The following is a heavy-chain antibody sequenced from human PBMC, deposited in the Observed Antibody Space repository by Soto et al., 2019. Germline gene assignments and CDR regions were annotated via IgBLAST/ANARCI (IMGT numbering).Heavy chain of an antibody. J-gene: IGHJ6*02. Sequence: QVQLVQSGAEVKKPGASVKVSCKASGYTFTSYAMHWVRQAPGQRLEWMGWINAGNGNTKYSQKFQGRVTITRDTSASTAYMELSSLRSEDTAVYYCASPTLIAAAGTTYYYYYYGMDVWGQGTTVTVSS. CDR2: INAGNGNT. CDR3: ASPTLIAAAGTTYYYYYYGMDV. CDR1: GYTFTSYA. D-gene: IGHD6-13*01. V-gene: IGHV1-3*01.